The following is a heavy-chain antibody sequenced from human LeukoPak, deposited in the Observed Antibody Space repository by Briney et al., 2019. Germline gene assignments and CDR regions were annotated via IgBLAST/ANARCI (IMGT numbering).Heavy chain of an antibody. J-gene: IGHJ4*02. D-gene: IGHD2-15*01. CDR3: ATSVAATGGGYFGY. V-gene: IGHV1-3*01. Sequence: ASVKVSCKASGYTFTSYAMHWVRQAPGQRLEWMGWINAGNGNTKYSQKFQGRVTMTEDTSTDTAYMELSSLRSEDTAVYYCATSVAATGGGYFGYWGQGTLVTVSS. CDR1: GYTFTSYA. CDR2: INAGNGNT.